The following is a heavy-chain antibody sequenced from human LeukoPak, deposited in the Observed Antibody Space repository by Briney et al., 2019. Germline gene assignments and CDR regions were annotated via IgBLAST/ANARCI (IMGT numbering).Heavy chain of an antibody. Sequence: SETLSLTCTVSGGSISSYYWSWIRQPPGKGLEWIGYIYYSGSTNYNPSLKSRVTISVDTSKNQFSLKLSSVTAADTAVYYCASGGYTFGGVIVPNYFDYWGQGTLVTVSS. V-gene: IGHV4-59*01. CDR1: GGSISSYY. CDR2: IYYSGST. D-gene: IGHD3-16*02. CDR3: ASGGYTFGGVIVPNYFDY. J-gene: IGHJ4*02.